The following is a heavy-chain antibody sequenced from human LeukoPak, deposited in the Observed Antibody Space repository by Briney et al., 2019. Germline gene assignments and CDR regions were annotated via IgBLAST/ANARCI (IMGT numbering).Heavy chain of an antibody. V-gene: IGHV3-30*02. D-gene: IGHD3-22*01. J-gene: IGHJ4*02. CDR1: GFTFSRFG. CDR3: AKTDNYDSSGYHDY. Sequence: GGSLRLSSAASGFTFSRFGMHWVRQAPGKGLEWVAFIRYDGTNKYSADSVKGRFTISRDNSKNTLYLQMNSLKTEDTAVYYCAKTDNYDSSGYHDYWGQGTLVTVSS. CDR2: IRYDGTNK.